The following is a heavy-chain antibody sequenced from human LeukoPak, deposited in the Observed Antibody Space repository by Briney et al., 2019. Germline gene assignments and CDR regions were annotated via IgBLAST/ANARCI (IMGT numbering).Heavy chain of an antibody. Sequence: PSETLSLTCTVSGYSISSGYFWGWIRQPPGKGLEWIGSIYHGGSTFYNPSLKSRVTISEDTSKNQFSLNLSSLTAADTAVYYCARQNVLWFGESFDSWGQGTLLTVSS. CDR2: IYHGGST. CDR1: GYSISSGYF. V-gene: IGHV4-38-2*02. D-gene: IGHD3-10*01. CDR3: ARQNVLWFGESFDS. J-gene: IGHJ4*02.